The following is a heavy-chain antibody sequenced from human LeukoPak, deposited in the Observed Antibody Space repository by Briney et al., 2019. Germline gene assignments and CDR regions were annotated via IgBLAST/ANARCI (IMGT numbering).Heavy chain of an antibody. CDR3: ARDQGINWFDP. CDR2: ISYGGSNK. J-gene: IGHJ5*02. Sequence: TGGSLRLSCAASGFTLSSYAMHWVRQAPGKGLEWVAVISYGGSNKYYADSVKGRFTISRDNSKNTLYLQMNSLRAEDTAVYYCARDQGINWFDPWGQGTLVTVSS. D-gene: IGHD2-21*01. V-gene: IGHV3-30-3*01. CDR1: GFTLSSYA.